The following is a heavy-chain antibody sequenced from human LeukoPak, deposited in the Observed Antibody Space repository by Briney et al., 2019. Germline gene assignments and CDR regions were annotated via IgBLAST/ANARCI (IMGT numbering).Heavy chain of an antibody. J-gene: IGHJ4*02. CDR1: GGSVSSGSYY. V-gene: IGHV4-61*01. Sequence: SETLSLTCTVSGGSVSSGSYYWNWIRQPPGKGLEWLGYIYNSGSTSYNPSLKSRVTISVDTSKNQFSLKLSSVTAADTAVYYCARASTYDYVWGRRSVLDYFDYWGQGTLVTVSS. CDR3: ARASTYDYVWGRRSVLDYFDY. CDR2: IYNSGST. D-gene: IGHD3-16*01.